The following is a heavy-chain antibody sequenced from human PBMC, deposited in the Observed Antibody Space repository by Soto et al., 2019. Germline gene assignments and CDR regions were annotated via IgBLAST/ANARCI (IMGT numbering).Heavy chain of an antibody. D-gene: IGHD3-10*01. CDR2: IYNDGTYS. Sequence: EVQLVESGGGLVPPGGSVRLSCAASGFIFKMYWMHWVRQSPGKGLVWISRIYNDGTYSDYADSVRGRFTISRDNVNDPLYLQMNNLRAEDSGLYYCTRGPRPISTGTGAYWGQGTHVTVSS. CDR1: GFIFKMYW. J-gene: IGHJ4*02. CDR3: TRGPRPISTGTGAY. V-gene: IGHV3-74*01.